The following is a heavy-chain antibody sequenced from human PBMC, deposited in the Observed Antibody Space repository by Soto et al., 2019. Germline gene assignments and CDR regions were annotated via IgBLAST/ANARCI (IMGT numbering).Heavy chain of an antibody. D-gene: IGHD4-17*01. V-gene: IGHV1-46*01. CDR3: AKDPNGDYVGAFDS. J-gene: IGHJ4*02. Sequence: ASVKVSCKAIGYSFTSHYMHWVRQAPGQGLEWMGTIYPGGTNIAYAQKFQGRVTMTKDTSTTTVYMELNSLTSEDTAVYYCAKDPNGDYVGAFDSWGQGTLVTAPQ. CDR2: IYPGGTNI. CDR1: GYSFTSHY.